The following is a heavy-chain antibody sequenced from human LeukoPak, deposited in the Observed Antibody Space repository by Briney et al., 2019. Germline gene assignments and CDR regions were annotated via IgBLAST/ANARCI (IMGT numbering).Heavy chain of an antibody. CDR1: GFTFRSYA. D-gene: IGHD3-22*01. CDR2: ISDSGGST. V-gene: IGHV3-23*01. J-gene: IGHJ4*02. CDR3: AKVVYYDGSEGLRAYFDY. Sequence: PRGSLRLSCVVSGFTFRSYAMSSVRQAPGKGLEWVSTISDSGGSTYYADSVKGRFTISRDNSKNTVYLQMNRLRAEDTAVYYCAKVVYYDGSEGLRAYFDYWGQGTLVTVSS.